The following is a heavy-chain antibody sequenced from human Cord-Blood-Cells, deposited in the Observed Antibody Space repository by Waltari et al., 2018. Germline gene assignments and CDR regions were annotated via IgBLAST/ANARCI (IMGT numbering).Heavy chain of an antibody. Sequence: EVQLVESGGGLVQPGVSLRLSCAASGFTFSSYSMNWVRQAPGKGLEWVSYISSSSSTIYYADSVKGRFTISRDNAKNSLYLQMNSLRAEDTAVYYCARDLDYYGSGSLPGYWGQGTLVTVSS. J-gene: IGHJ4*02. D-gene: IGHD3-10*01. CDR3: ARDLDYYGSGSLPGY. CDR2: ISSSSSTI. V-gene: IGHV3-48*01. CDR1: GFTFSSYS.